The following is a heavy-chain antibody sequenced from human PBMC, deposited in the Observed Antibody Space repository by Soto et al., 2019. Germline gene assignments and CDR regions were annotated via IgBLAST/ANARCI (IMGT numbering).Heavy chain of an antibody. Sequence: PSETLSLTCTVSGGSISSSSYYWGWIRQPPGKGLEWIGSIYYSGSTYYNPSLKSRVTISVDTSKNQFSLKLSSVTAADTAVYYCARLTDSSVVTSDYRYYGMDVWGQGTTVTVSS. D-gene: IGHD5-18*01. CDR1: GGSISSSSYY. V-gene: IGHV4-39*01. CDR3: ARLTDSSVVTSDYRYYGMDV. CDR2: IYYSGST. J-gene: IGHJ6*02.